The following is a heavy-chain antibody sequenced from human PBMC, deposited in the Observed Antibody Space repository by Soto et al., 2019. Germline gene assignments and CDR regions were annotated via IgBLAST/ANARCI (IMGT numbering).Heavy chain of an antibody. J-gene: IGHJ4*02. V-gene: IGHV3-30*03. CDR3: XXXGXXXXAVLLD. CDR1: GFTFSTYG. D-gene: IGHD3-9*01. CDR2: ISYDGSKK. Sequence: QVQLVESGGGVVQPGRSLRLSCAASGFTFSTYGMHWVRQAPGKGXEWVALISYDGSKKYYADSAKGRFTISRDNSKXXXXXXXXXXXXXXXXXXXXXXXGXXXXAVLLDWGQGHLVTVSS.